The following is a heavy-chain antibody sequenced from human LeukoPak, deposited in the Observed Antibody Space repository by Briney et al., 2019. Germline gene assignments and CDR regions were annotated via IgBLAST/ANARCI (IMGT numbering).Heavy chain of an antibody. CDR1: GGSISSYY. CDR2: IYYSGST. D-gene: IGHD3-3*01. V-gene: IGHV4-59*01. CDR3: ARESGVDFWSGYYGAFDI. Sequence: PSETLSLTCTVSGGSISSYYWSWIRQPPGKGLEWIGYIYYSGSTNYNPSLKSRVTISVDTSKNQFSLKLSSVTAADTAVYYCARESGVDFWSGYYGAFDIWGQGTMVTVSS. J-gene: IGHJ3*02.